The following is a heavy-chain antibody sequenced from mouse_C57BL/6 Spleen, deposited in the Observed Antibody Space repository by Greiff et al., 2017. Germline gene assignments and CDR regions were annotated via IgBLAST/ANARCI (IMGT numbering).Heavy chain of an antibody. CDR1: GYTFTDYN. Sequence: VQLKQSGPELVKPGASVKIPCKASGYTFTDYNMDWVKQSHGKSLEWIGDINPNNGGTIYNQKFKGKATLTVDQSSSTAYMELRSLTSEDTAVYYFARDQRRGALAYWGQGTLVTVSA. CDR3: ARDQRRGALAY. V-gene: IGHV1-18*01. D-gene: IGHD3-1*01. CDR2: INPNNGGT. J-gene: IGHJ3*01.